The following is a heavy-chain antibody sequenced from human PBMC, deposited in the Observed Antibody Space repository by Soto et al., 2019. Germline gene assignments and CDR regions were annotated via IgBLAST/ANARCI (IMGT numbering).Heavy chain of an antibody. CDR2: INHSGST. V-gene: IGHV4-34*01. J-gene: IGHJ6*02. CDR3: ARGQRWLQSDYYYGMDV. Sequence: PSETLSLTCAVYGGSFSGYYWSWIRQPPGKGLEWIGEINHSGSTNYNPSLKSRVTISVDTSKNQFSLKLSSVTAADTAVYYCARGQRWLQSDYYYGMDVWGQGTTVTVYS. D-gene: IGHD5-12*01. CDR1: GGSFSGYY.